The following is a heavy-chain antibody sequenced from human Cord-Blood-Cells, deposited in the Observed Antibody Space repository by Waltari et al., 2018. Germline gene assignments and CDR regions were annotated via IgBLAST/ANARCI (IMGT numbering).Heavy chain of an antibody. CDR1: GYSISSGYY. CDR3: ARVLSGSYRFDY. D-gene: IGHD1-26*01. J-gene: IGHJ4*02. V-gene: IGHV4-38-2*01. Sequence: QVQLQESGPGLVKPSEPLSLTCAVPGYSISSGYYWGWIRQPPGKGLEWIGSIYHSGSTYYNPSLKSRVTISVDTSKNQFSLKLSSVTAADTAVYYCARVLSGSYRFDYWGQGTLVTVSS. CDR2: IYHSGST.